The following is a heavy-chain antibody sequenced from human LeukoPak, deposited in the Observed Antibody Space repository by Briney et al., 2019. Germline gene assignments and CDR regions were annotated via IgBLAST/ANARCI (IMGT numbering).Heavy chain of an antibody. CDR3: ARASWVADFDY. D-gene: IGHD3-16*01. V-gene: IGHV3-48*01. CDR1: GFTFSSYS. CDR2: ISSSSSTI. J-gene: IGHJ4*02. Sequence: PGGSLRLSCAASGFTFSSYSMNWVRQAPGKGLEWVSYISSSSSTIYYADSVKGRFTISRDNAKNSLHLQMNSLRAEDTAVYYCARASWVADFDYWGQGTLVTVSS.